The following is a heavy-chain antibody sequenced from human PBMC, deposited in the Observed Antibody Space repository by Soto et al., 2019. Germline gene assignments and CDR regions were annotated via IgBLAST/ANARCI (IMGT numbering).Heavy chain of an antibody. D-gene: IGHD3-3*01. V-gene: IGHV1-69*13. CDR2: IIPIFGTA. J-gene: IGHJ5*02. Sequence: SVKVSCKASGGTFSSYAISWVRQAPGQGLEWMGGIIPIFGTANYAQKFQGRVTITADESTSTAYMELSSLRSEDTAVYYCARERLKLFGPGPKRIRFDPWGQGTLVTVSS. CDR1: GGTFSSYA. CDR3: ARERLKLFGPGPKRIRFDP.